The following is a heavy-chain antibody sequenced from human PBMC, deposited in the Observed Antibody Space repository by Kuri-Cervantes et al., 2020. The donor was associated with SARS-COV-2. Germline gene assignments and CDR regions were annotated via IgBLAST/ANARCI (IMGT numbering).Heavy chain of an antibody. D-gene: IGHD4-17*01. CDR3: AKGGMATVTALDWYFDL. V-gene: IGHV3-23*01. CDR2: ISGSGGST. CDR1: GFTFSSYA. J-gene: IGHJ2*01. Sequence: GESLKISCAASGFTFSSYAMSWVRQAPGKGLEWVSAISGSGGSTYYADSVKGRFTISRDDSKNTLYLQMNSLRAEDTAVYYCAKGGMATVTALDWYFDLWGRGTLVTVSS.